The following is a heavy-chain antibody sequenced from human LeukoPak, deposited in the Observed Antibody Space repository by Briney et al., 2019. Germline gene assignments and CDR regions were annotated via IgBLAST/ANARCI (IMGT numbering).Heavy chain of an antibody. D-gene: IGHD2-2*01. V-gene: IGHV1-46*01. CDR2: INPSGGST. Sequence: GASVKVSCKASGYTFTSYYMHWVRQAPGQGLEWMGIINPSGGSTSYAQKFQGRVTMTRDTSTSTVYMELSSLRSEDTAVYYCARDLSYCSSTSCFYDYWGQGTPVTVSS. J-gene: IGHJ4*02. CDR1: GYTFTSYY. CDR3: ARDLSYCSSTSCFYDY.